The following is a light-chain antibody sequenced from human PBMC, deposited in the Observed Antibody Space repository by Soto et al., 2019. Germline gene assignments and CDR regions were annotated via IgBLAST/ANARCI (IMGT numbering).Light chain of an antibody. Sequence: EVVLTQSPGTLSLSPGEGATLSCRASQSVSSNYFAWYQQKAGQAPRLLIYGISTRATGIPDRFSGSGSGTDFTLTIIRLEPEDFALYYCEQYGSSPRTFGQGTRVEIK. CDR2: GIS. CDR1: QSVSSNY. CDR3: EQYGSSPRT. J-gene: IGKJ1*01. V-gene: IGKV3-20*01.